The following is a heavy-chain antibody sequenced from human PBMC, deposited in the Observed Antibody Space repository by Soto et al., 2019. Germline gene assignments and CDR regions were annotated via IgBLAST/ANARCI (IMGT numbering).Heavy chain of an antibody. V-gene: IGHV3-33*01. J-gene: IGHJ4*02. D-gene: IGHD3-22*01. CDR2: IWYDGSNK. Sequence: GGSLRISCAASGFTFCRYGMYWFRQAPGKGLEWVAVIWYDGSNKYYADSVKGRFTISRDNSKNTLYLQMNSLRAEDTAVYYCARGHYDSSGSDYWGQGA. CDR1: GFTFCRYG. CDR3: ARGHYDSSGSDY.